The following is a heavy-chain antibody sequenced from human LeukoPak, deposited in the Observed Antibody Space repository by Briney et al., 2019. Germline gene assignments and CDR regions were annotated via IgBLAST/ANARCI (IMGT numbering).Heavy chain of an antibody. D-gene: IGHD6-25*01. CDR2: ISSSSSYI. CDR1: GFTFSSYS. V-gene: IGHV3-21*01. CDR3: ASPTGYGYNDVY. J-gene: IGHJ4*02. Sequence: GGSLRLSCAASGFTFSSYSMNWVRQAPGEGLEWVSSISSSSSYIYYADSVKGRFTISRDNAKNSLYLQMNSLRAEDTAVYYCASPTGYGYNDVYWGQGTLVTVSS.